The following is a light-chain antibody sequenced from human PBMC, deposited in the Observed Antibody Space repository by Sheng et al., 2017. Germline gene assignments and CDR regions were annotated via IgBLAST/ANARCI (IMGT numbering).Light chain of an antibody. Sequence: DIQMTQSPSSLSASVGDRVTITCQASQDISNYLNWYQQKPGKAPKLLIYDASNLETGVPSRFSGSGSGTDFTLTISSLQPEDFATYFCHQSYSAPPTFGQGTRLEIK. J-gene: IGKJ5*01. CDR1: QDISNY. V-gene: IGKV1-39*01. CDR2: DAS. CDR3: HQSYSAPPT.